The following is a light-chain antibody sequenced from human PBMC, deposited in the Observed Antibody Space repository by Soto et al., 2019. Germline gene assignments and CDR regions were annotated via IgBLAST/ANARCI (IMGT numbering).Light chain of an antibody. CDR1: QSISSW. CDR2: DAS. Sequence: DIQMTQSPSTLSASVGDRVTFTCRASQSISSWLAWYQQKPGKAPKLLIYDASSLQGGVPSRFSGSGSGTEFTLTISSLQHDDFATYYCQQYKTYSMFGQGTKVEIK. CDR3: QQYKTYSM. V-gene: IGKV1-5*01. J-gene: IGKJ1*01.